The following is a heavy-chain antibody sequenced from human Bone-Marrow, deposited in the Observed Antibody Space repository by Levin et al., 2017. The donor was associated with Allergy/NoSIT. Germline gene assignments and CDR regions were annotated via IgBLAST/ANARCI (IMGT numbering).Heavy chain of an antibody. D-gene: IGHD6-6*01. CDR3: AKELRSSSSCYFDY. J-gene: IGHJ4*02. Sequence: GESLKISCAASGFTFSSYAMSWVRQAPGKGLEWVSAISGSGGSTYYADSVKGRFTISRDNSKNTLYLQMNSLRAEDTAVYYCAKELRSSSSCYFDYWGQGTLVTVSS. CDR1: GFTFSSYA. CDR2: ISGSGGST. V-gene: IGHV3-23*01.